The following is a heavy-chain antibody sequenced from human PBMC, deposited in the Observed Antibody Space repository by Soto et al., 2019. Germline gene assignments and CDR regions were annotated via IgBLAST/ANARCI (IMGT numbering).Heavy chain of an antibody. CDR2: ISSSSSYI. D-gene: IGHD2-2*01. V-gene: IGHV3-21*01. CDR3: ARLLVSTSCPFQDCYYYYMDV. Sequence: EVQLVESGGGLVKPGGSLRLSCAASGFTFSSYSMNWVRQAPGKGLEWVSSISSSSSYIYYADSVKGRFTISRDNAKNSLYLQMNSLGAEDTSVYYCARLLVSTSCPFQDCYYYYMDVWGKGTTVTVSS. CDR1: GFTFSSYS. J-gene: IGHJ6*03.